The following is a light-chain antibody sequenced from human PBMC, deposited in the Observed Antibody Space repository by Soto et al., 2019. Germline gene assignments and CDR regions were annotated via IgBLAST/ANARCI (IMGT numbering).Light chain of an antibody. CDR2: DVS. V-gene: IGLV2-14*01. J-gene: IGLJ1*01. CDR1: SSDVGGYNY. CDR3: SSYTSSSTPYV. Sequence: QSALTQPASVSGSPGQSITISCTGTSSDVGGYNYVSWYQQHPGEAPKLMIYDVSNRPSGVSNRLSGSKSGNTASLTISGLQAEDEADYYCSSYTSSSTPYVFGTGTKVTVL.